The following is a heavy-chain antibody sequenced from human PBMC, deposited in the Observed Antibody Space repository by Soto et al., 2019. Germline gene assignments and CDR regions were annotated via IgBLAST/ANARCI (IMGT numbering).Heavy chain of an antibody. D-gene: IGHD2-15*01. V-gene: IGHV4-59*01. CDR1: GGSMNSYY. CDR2: VYSNGTT. CDR3: ARTPLF. Sequence: PSETLSLTCTVSGGSMNSYYWSWIRRPPGKGLEWIGFVYSNGTTNYNLSLKSRVTMSVDTPTNQFSLTLKSVTAADSAVYYCARTPLFWGQGILVTVSS. J-gene: IGHJ4*02.